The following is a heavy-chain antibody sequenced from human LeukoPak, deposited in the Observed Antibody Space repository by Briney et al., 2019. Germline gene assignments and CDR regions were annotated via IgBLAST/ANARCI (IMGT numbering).Heavy chain of an antibody. CDR3: ARGRGV. V-gene: IGHV4-31*03. Sequence: SQTLSLTCTVSGGSISSGAYPWSWIRQHPGEGLEWIGYIYYSGNTYYNPSLKSRVSISVDTSKNQFSLKLSSVTAADTAVYYCARGRGVWGQGTTVTVSS. J-gene: IGHJ6*02. CDR1: GGSISSGAYP. CDR2: IYYSGNT.